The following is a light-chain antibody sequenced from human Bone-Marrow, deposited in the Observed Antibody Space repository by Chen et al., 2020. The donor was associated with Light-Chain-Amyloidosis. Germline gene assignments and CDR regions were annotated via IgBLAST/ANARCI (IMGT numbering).Light chain of an antibody. J-gene: IGLJ2*01. Sequence: SYELTQPPSVSVSPGQTARITCSGDDLPTKYAYWYQQKPGQAPVLVIERDSERPSGISERISGSSSGTTATLSIRGVQAEDEADYHCQSADSSGTYEVILGGGTKLTVL. V-gene: IGLV3-25*03. CDR1: DLPTKY. CDR3: QSADSSGTYEVI. CDR2: RDS.